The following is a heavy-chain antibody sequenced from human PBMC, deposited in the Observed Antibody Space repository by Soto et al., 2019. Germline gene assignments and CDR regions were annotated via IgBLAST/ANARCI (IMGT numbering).Heavy chain of an antibody. V-gene: IGHV1-18*01. CDR1: GYTFTSYG. Sequence: ASVKVSCKASGYTFTSYGISWVRQAPGQGLEWMGWISAYNGNTNYAQKLQGRVTMTTDTSTSTAYMELRSLRSDDTAVYYCARARFVGSTSRYYYMDVWGKGTTVTVSS. D-gene: IGHD2-2*01. J-gene: IGHJ6*03. CDR2: ISAYNGNT. CDR3: ARARFVGSTSRYYYMDV.